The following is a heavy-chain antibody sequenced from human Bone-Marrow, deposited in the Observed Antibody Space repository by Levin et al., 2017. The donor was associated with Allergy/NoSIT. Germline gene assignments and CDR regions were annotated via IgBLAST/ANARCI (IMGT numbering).Heavy chain of an antibody. V-gene: IGHV1-8*01. D-gene: IGHD2-2*02. CDR2: MNPNSGNT. Sequence: ASVKVSCKASGYTFTSYDINWVRQATGQGLEWMGWMNPNSGNTGYAQKFQGRVTMTRNTSISTAYMELSSLRSEDTAVYYCAGREVVPAAIHDWFDPWGQGTLVTVSS. CDR3: AGREVVPAAIHDWFDP. J-gene: IGHJ5*02. CDR1: GYTFTSYD.